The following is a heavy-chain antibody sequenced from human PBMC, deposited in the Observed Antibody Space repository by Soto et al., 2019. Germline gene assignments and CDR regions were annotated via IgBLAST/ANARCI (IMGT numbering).Heavy chain of an antibody. CDR2: IKQDGSEI. CDR1: GFVFSVYW. D-gene: IGHD2-15*01. CDR3: AYCNGGSCFEYFQH. V-gene: IGHV3-7*01. J-gene: IGHJ1*01. Sequence: EVQLVESGGGLVQPGGSLRLSCAASGFVFSVYWMSWIRQAPGKGPEWVASIKQDGSEIHYVDSVKGRFTISRDNVKNSLYLQMNSLRAEDTAVYYCAYCNGGSCFEYFQHWGQGTLVTVS.